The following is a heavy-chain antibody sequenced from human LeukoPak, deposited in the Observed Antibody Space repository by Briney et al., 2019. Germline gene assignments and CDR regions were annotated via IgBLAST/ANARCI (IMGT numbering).Heavy chain of an antibody. J-gene: IGHJ4*02. V-gene: IGHV3-30-3*01. CDR1: GFTFSSYA. CDR3: ARDGAEGYCSGGSCYSLYY. CDR2: ISYDGSNK. D-gene: IGHD2-15*01. Sequence: TGGSLRLSCAASGFTFSSYAMHWVRQAPGKGLEWVAVISYDGSNKYYADSVKGRFTISRDNSKNTLYLQVNSLRAEDTAVYYCARDGAEGYCSGGSCYSLYYWGQGTLVTVSS.